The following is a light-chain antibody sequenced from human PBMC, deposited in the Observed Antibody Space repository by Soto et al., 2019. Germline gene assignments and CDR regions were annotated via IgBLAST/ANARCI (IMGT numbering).Light chain of an antibody. CDR3: QSYDSSLSGWV. Sequence: QYVLTQPPSVSGAPGQRVTISCTGSSANIGAGYDVHWYQQPPGTAPKLLIYVSTNRPSGVPDRFSGSKSGTSASLAITGLQAEDEADYYCQSYDSSLSGWVFGGGTKLTVL. J-gene: IGLJ3*02. CDR2: VST. CDR1: SANIGAGYD. V-gene: IGLV1-40*01.